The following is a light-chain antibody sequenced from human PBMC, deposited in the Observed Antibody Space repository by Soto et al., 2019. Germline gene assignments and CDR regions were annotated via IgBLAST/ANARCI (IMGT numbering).Light chain of an antibody. V-gene: IGKV1-39*01. CDR3: QQSNSAPPWT. Sequence: DIQMTQSPASLSASVGDRVTISCRASQSISTYLNWYQQKPGKAPRLLIYAASSVQTGVPPRFSGSGSGTDFTLTISSLRPADIATYFCQQSNSAPPWTFGQGTKVEIK. J-gene: IGKJ1*01. CDR1: QSISTY. CDR2: AAS.